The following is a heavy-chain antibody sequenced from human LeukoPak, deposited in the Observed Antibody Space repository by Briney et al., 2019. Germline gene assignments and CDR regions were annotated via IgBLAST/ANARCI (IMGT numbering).Heavy chain of an antibody. CDR2: IKQDGSEK. Sequence: SGGSLRLSCAASGFTFSSYWMSWVRRAPGKGLEWVANIKQDGSEKFYVDSVEGRFTISRENAKNSLYLQMSSLRAEDTAVYYCARVLARRVVIIGYFDYWGQGTLVTVSS. V-gene: IGHV3-7*01. D-gene: IGHD3-3*01. CDR3: ARVLARRVVIIGYFDY. J-gene: IGHJ4*02. CDR1: GFTFSSYW.